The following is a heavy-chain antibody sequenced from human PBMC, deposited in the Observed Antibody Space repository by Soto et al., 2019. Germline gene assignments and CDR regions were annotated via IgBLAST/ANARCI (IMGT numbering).Heavy chain of an antibody. D-gene: IGHD5-12*01. CDR1: VGTFSNYA. Sequence: QVLLVQSGAEVKKPGSSVKVACKLSVGTFSNYAINWVRQAPVQGLEWVGRIVPLSGTSDYPQKFQGRVKITAASSTGTADMELSSLRSEDTAVYFCASGPLYSGPAGYSYYYAMDVWGQGPTVTVSS. CDR2: IVPLSGTS. CDR3: ASGPLYSGPAGYSYYYAMDV. J-gene: IGHJ6*02. V-gene: IGHV1-69*06.